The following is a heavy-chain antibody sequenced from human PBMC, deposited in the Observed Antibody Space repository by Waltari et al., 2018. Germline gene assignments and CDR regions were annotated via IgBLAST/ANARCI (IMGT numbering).Heavy chain of an antibody. J-gene: IGHJ4*02. CDR3: ARDISYSSSGNYFDY. V-gene: IGHV5-51*01. CDR2: IYPGDSDT. D-gene: IGHD6-13*01. Sequence: QMPGKGLEWMGIIYPGDSDTRYSPSFQGQVTISADKSISTAYLQWSSLKASDTAMYYCARDISYSSSGNYFDYWGQGTLVTVSS.